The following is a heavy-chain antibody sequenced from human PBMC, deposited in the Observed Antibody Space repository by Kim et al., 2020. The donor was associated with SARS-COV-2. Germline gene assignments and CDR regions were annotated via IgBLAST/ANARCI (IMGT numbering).Heavy chain of an antibody. V-gene: IGHV4-38-2*01. CDR2: IHHSGST. D-gene: IGHD3-22*01. J-gene: IGHJ4*02. CDR3: TSKYYYDTSGYYYADR. CDR1: GYSISSGYY. Sequence: SETLSLTCAVSGYSISSGYYWGWIRQPPGKGLEWIGSIHHSGSTYYNPSFKSRVIISIDTSKNQFSLRLNSVTAADTAVYYCTSKYYYDTSGYYYADRWGQGTLVTVSS.